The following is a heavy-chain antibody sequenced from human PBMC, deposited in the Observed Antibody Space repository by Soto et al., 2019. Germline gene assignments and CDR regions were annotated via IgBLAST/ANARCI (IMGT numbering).Heavy chain of an antibody. Sequence: EASVKVSCKASGYTFPSYGISWVRQAPGQGLEWMGWISAYNGNTNYAQKLQGRVTMTTDTSTSTAYMELRSLRSDDTAVYYCAREGILTGQDAFDIWGQGTVVTVSS. CDR3: AREGILTGQDAFDI. CDR2: ISAYNGNT. V-gene: IGHV1-18*01. J-gene: IGHJ3*02. D-gene: IGHD3-9*01. CDR1: GYTFPSYG.